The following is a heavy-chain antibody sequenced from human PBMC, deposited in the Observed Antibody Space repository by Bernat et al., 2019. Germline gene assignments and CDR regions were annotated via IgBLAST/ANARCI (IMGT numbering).Heavy chain of an antibody. V-gene: IGHV1-18*01. CDR3: ARTTIDCTSGTWYEV. CDR1: GYTFSNYG. Sequence: QVQLVQSGAEVKKPGASVKVSCKASGYTFSNYGISWVRQAPGQGLEWMGWISAYNDNTHYAQKFQGRVTVTTDTSTSTAHMEVRSLRSDDTAVYYCARTTIDCTSGTWYEVWGQGTLVTVSS. J-gene: IGHJ4*02. CDR2: ISAYNDNT. D-gene: IGHD2-8*01.